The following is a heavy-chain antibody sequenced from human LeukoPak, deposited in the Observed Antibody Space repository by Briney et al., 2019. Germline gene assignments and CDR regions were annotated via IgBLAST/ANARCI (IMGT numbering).Heavy chain of an antibody. CDR3: ARANFLYCSSSTCLFDY. D-gene: IGHD2-2*01. Sequence: ASVKDSCKASGYTFTDYYMYWVPQAPGQGFEWMGWINPNDGDTNYAQKFQGRVTMTRDTSISTAHMEVSRLRSDDTAVYYCARANFLYCSSSTCLFDYWGQGTLVTVSS. J-gene: IGHJ4*02. CDR1: GYTFTDYY. V-gene: IGHV1-2*02. CDR2: INPNDGDT.